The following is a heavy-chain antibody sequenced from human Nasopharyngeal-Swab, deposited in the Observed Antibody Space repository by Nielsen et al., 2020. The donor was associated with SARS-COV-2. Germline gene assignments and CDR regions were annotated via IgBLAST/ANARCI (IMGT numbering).Heavy chain of an antibody. Sequence: ASVKVSCKASGYTFTSYYMHWVRQATGQGLEWMGWMNPNSGNTGYAQKFQGRVTMTRNTSISTAYMELSSLRSEDTAVYYCARDRGLAEPSLGDYWGQGTLVTVSS. V-gene: IGHV1-8*02. CDR1: GYTFTSYY. CDR3: ARDRGLAEPSLGDY. D-gene: IGHD3-10*01. CDR2: MNPNSGNT. J-gene: IGHJ4*02.